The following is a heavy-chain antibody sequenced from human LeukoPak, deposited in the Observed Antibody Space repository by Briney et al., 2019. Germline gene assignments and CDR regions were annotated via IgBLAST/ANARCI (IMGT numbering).Heavy chain of an antibody. CDR1: GFTFSSYS. J-gene: IGHJ4*02. Sequence: GGSLRLSCAASGFTFSSYSMNWVRQAPGKGLEWVSYISSSSSTIYYADSVKGRFTISRDNAKNSLYLQMNSLRAEDTAVYYCARVGASSSWYSHFGYWGQGTLVTVSS. D-gene: IGHD6-13*01. CDR2: ISSSSSTI. CDR3: ARVGASSSWYSHFGY. V-gene: IGHV3-48*01.